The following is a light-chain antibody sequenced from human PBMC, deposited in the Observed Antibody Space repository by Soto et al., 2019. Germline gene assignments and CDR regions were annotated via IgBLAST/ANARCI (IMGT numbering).Light chain of an antibody. CDR3: QQYSSHST. V-gene: IGKV1-5*03. Sequence: DLQMNQSPSTLSAPVRDRVTHPCRASQSTSSYLAWYQQKPGKAPKLLIYQASSLENGVPSRFSGSGSGTEFSLTISSLQPDDFATYYCQQYSSHSTFGQGTKVDIK. CDR2: QAS. CDR1: QSTSSY. J-gene: IGKJ1*01.